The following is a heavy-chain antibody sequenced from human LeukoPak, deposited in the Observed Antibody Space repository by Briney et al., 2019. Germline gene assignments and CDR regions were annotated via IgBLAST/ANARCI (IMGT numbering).Heavy chain of an antibody. J-gene: IGHJ4*02. D-gene: IGHD2-8*02. CDR3: AGTYWADY. CDR2: INNDGSST. Sequence: GGSLRLSCAASGFTFSSYWMHWVRQAPGKGLVWVSRINNDGSSTNYADSVKGRSTISRDNAKNTLYLQMNSLRADDTAVYYCAGTYWADYWGQGTLVTVSS. V-gene: IGHV3-74*01. CDR1: GFTFSSYW.